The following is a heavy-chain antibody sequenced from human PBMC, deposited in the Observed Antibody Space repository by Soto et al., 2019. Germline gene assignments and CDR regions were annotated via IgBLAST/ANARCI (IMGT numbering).Heavy chain of an antibody. Sequence: PGGSLRLSCAASGFTFNSYGMHWVRQAPGKGLEWVVVISFDGRNTYYADSVKGRFTISRDNSKNTLYLQMTSLKTEDTALYYCFTDGQFRPAYWGQGTLVTVSS. J-gene: IGHJ4*02. V-gene: IGHV3-30*03. CDR3: FTDGQFRPAY. CDR1: GFTFNSYG. CDR2: ISFDGRNT.